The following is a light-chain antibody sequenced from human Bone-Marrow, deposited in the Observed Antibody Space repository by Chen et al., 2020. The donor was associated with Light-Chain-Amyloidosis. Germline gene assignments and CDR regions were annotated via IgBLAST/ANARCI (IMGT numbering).Light chain of an antibody. CDR3: QSADSSGTYEVI. V-gene: IGLV3-25*03. CDR1: DFPTNY. Sequence: SYELTKPPTQSVSPGTTARSTNTGDDFPTNYAYWYQQKPGQAPVLVIHRDTERPSGISERFSGSSSGTTATLTISGVQAEDEADYHCQSADSSGTYEVIFGGVTKLTVL. CDR2: RDT. J-gene: IGLJ2*01.